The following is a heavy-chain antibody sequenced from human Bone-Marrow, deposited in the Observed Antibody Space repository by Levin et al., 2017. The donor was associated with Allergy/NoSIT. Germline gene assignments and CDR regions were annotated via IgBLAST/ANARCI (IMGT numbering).Heavy chain of an antibody. CDR3: SRGRTIVTMWVDY. J-gene: IGHJ4*02. CDR2: IDGDGSST. V-gene: IGHV3-74*01. D-gene: IGHD4-11*01. Sequence: GGSLRLSCAASGFTFSDHWMHWVRQAPGKGLVWVSRIDGDGSSTKYADSVKGRFSISRDNAKNTVYLQMNSLRVEDTAVYYCSRGRTIVTMWVDYWGQGTLVSVSS. CDR1: GFTFSDHW.